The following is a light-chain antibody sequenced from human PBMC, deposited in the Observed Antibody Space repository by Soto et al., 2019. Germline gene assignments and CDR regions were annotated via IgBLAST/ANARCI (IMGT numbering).Light chain of an antibody. CDR1: QSISSY. V-gene: IGKV1-39*01. CDR2: AAS. J-gene: IGKJ4*01. Sequence: DIQMTQSPSSLSASVGDRVTITCRASQSISSYLNWYQQKPGKAPKLLIYAASSLQSGVPSRFSGSGSGTDFTLTISSLQPEDFATYYCQHSYSTPPTFGGGTKVEI. CDR3: QHSYSTPPT.